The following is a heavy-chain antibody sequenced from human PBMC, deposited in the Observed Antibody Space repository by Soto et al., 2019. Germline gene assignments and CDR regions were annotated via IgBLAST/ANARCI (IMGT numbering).Heavy chain of an antibody. CDR1: GFTFTRYS. CDR2: ISSTTNYI. J-gene: IGHJ4*02. V-gene: IGHV3-21*06. CDR3: ARESEDLTSNFDY. Sequence: PGGALRLSCAASGFTFTRYSMNWVRQAPGKGLEWVSSISSTTNYIYYGDSMKGRFTISRDNAKNSLYLEMNSLRAEDTAVYYCARESEDLTSNFDYWGQGTLVTVSS.